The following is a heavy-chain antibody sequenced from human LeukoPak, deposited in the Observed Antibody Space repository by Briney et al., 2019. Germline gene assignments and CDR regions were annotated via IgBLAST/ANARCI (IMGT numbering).Heavy chain of an antibody. CDR1: GYTFTDYY. D-gene: IGHD2-2*01. J-gene: IGHJ4*02. CDR3: STEDKYCSSPSCNDY. Sequence: VSVTVSCKASGYTFTDYYMHWVRQAPGQGLEWMGWINPNSGGTNYAQNFQGRVTMTRDTSISTVYMELSNLRSDDTAVYYCSTEDKYCSSPSCNDYWGQGTLVTVSS. CDR2: INPNSGGT. V-gene: IGHV1-2*02.